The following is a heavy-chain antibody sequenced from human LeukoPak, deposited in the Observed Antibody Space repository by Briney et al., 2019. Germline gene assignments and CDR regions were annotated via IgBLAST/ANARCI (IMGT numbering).Heavy chain of an antibody. CDR3: ARGGSGFYYYYYGMDV. J-gene: IGHJ6*02. CDR1: GYTFTSYD. Sequence: ASVKVSCKASGYTFTSYDINWVRQATGQGLEWMGWMNPNSGNTGYAQKFQGRVTMTGNTSISTAYMELSSLRSEDTAVYYCARGGSGFYYYYYGMDVWGQGTTVTVSS. CDR2: MNPNSGNT. D-gene: IGHD3-10*01. V-gene: IGHV1-8*01.